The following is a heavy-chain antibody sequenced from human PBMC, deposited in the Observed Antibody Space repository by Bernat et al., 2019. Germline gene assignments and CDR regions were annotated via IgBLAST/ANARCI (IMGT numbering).Heavy chain of an antibody. CDR2: IYYSGST. CDR3: ARRTGIAALDV. V-gene: IGHV4-31*03. D-gene: IGHD6-13*01. J-gene: IGHJ6*04. CDR1: GGSISSGGCY. Sequence: QVQLQESGPGLVKPSQTLSLTCTVSGGSISSGGCYWSWIRQHPGKGLEWVGYIYYSGSTYYNPSLKSRVTISIDTSKNQFSLKLSSVTAADTAMYYCARRTGIAALDVWGKGTTVTVSS.